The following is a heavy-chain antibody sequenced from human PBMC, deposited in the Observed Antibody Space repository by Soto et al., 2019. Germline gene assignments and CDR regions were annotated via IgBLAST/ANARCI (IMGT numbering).Heavy chain of an antibody. CDR3: AKAVVVGQKNRLNYFAS. V-gene: IGHV3-9*01. Sequence: SLRLSCASSGFTFDDYGMHCVRQAPGKCLEWVSGISWNSDITDYVDSVKGRFTISRDNAKSSLYLQMNSLRAEDTALYYCAKAVVVGQKNRLNYFASWGQGTLVTVSS. J-gene: IGHJ4*02. CDR1: GFTFDDYG. CDR2: ISWNSDIT. D-gene: IGHD2-15*01.